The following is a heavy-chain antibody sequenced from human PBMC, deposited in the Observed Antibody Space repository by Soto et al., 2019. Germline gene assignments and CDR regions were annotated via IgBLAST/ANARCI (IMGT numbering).Heavy chain of an antibody. V-gene: IGHV4-39*01. J-gene: IGHJ4*02. CDR1: GGSISSSSYY. CDR2: IYYRGST. CDR3: ARIEMTTVIDY. Sequence: QLQLQESGPGLVKPSETLSLTCTVSGGSISSSSYYWGWIRQPPGKGLEWIGSIYYRGSTYYNPSLKSRVTISVDTSKNQFSLKLSSVTAADTAVYYCARIEMTTVIDYCGQGTLVTVSS. D-gene: IGHD4-17*01.